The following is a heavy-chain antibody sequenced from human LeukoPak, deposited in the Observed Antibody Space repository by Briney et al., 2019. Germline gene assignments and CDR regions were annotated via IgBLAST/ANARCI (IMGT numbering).Heavy chain of an antibody. CDR1: GGSISSGSYY. J-gene: IGHJ6*03. Sequence: PSETLSLTCTVSGGSISSGSYYWSWIRQPAGKGLEWIGRIYTSGSTNYNPSLKSRVTISVDTSKNQFSLKLSSVTAADTAVYYCAREVTSPPDDYMDVWGEGTTVTVSS. D-gene: IGHD2-2*01. CDR3: AREVTSPPDDYMDV. CDR2: IYTSGST. V-gene: IGHV4-61*02.